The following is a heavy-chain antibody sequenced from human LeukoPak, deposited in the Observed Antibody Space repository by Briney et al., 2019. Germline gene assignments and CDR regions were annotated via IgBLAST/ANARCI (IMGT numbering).Heavy chain of an antibody. V-gene: IGHV3-30*18. CDR3: AKDRSEYSSGLFDY. CDR2: ISYDGSNK. Sequence: GGSLRLSCAASGFTFSSYGMHWVRQAPGKGLEWVAVISYDGSNKYYADSVKGRFTISGDNSKNTLYLQMNSLRAEDTAVYYCAKDRSEYSSGLFDYWGQGTLVTVSS. D-gene: IGHD6-19*01. J-gene: IGHJ4*02. CDR1: GFTFSSYG.